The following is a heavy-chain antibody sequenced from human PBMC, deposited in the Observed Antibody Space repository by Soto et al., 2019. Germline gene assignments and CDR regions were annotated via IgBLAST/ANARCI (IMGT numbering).Heavy chain of an antibody. J-gene: IGHJ4*02. CDR1: GFTVSSNY. V-gene: IGHV3-23*01. CDR3: AKDPQLLWFGETRADY. CDR2: IRGSGSST. Sequence: PGGSLRLSCAASGFTVSSNYMSWVRQAPGKGLEWVSDIRGSGSSTYYADSVKGRFTISRDNSKNTLYLQMNSLRAEDTAVYYCAKDPQLLWFGETRADYWGQGTLVTVSS. D-gene: IGHD3-10*01.